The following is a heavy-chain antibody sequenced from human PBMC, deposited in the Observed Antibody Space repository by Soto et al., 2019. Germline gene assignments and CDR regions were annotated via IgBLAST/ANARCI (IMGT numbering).Heavy chain of an antibody. J-gene: IGHJ4*02. CDR1: GGSISSGGYY. D-gene: IGHD3-3*01. Sequence: SETLSLTCTVSGGSISSGGYYWSWIRQHPGKGLEWIGYIYYSGSTYYNPSLKSRVTISVDTSKNQFSLKLSSVTAADTAVYYCARAPASGYYSDYWGQGTLVTVSS. CDR3: ARAPASGYYSDY. V-gene: IGHV4-31*03. CDR2: IYYSGST.